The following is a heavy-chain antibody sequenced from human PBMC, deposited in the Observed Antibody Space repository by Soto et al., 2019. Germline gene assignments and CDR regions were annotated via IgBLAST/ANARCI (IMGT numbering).Heavy chain of an antibody. D-gene: IGHD3-10*01. CDR1: GGTFSSYT. J-gene: IGHJ4*02. CDR2: IIPILGIA. CDR3: ASHTPYGSGSYYIDY. Sequence: SVKVSCKASGGTFSSYTISWVRQAPGQGLEWMGRIIPILGIANYAQKFQGRVTITADKSTSTAYMELSSLRSEDTAVYYCASHTPYGSGSYYIDYWGQGTLVTVSS. V-gene: IGHV1-69*02.